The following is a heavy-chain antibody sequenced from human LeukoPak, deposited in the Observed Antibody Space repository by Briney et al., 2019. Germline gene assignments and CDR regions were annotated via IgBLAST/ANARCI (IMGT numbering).Heavy chain of an antibody. V-gene: IGHV4-4*09. CDR3: ARMLKNTIFEVPLRGQVDYYYMDV. CDR1: GASIGTYY. J-gene: IGHJ6*03. Sequence: PSETLSLTCTVSGASIGTYYWTWIRQPPGKGLEWLGYIYSSGSTNYNPSLKSRVTISVDTSKNQFSLKLSSVTAADTAFYYCARMLKNTIFEVPLRGQVDYYYMDVWGKGTTITVSS. CDR2: IYSSGST. D-gene: IGHD3-3*01.